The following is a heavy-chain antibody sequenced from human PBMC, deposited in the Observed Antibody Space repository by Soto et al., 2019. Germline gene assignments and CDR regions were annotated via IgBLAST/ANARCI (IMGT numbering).Heavy chain of an antibody. Sequence: QVQLVQSGAEVKKPGASVKVSCKASGYTFTSYDINWVRQATGQGLEWMGWMNPNSGNTGYAQKFHGRVTMTRNTSISTAYMELSSLRSEDTAVYYCARGLTVTTVARYYYYYYMDVWGKGTTVTVSS. CDR1: GYTFTSYD. CDR3: ARGLTVTTVARYYYYYYMDV. V-gene: IGHV1-8*01. D-gene: IGHD4-17*01. CDR2: MNPNSGNT. J-gene: IGHJ6*03.